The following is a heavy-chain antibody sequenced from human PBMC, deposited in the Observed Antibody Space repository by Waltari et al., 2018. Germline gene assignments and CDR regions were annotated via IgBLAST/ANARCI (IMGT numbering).Heavy chain of an antibody. Sequence: EVQLVQSGAEVKKPGESLKISCKGSGYSFTSYWIGWVRQMPGKGLEWMGIIYPGDSDTRYSPSFQGPVTISADKSISTAYLQWSSLKASDTAMYYWARRRGSTSRYWYFDLWGRGTLVTVSS. D-gene: IGHD2-2*01. J-gene: IGHJ2*01. CDR2: IYPGDSDT. CDR1: GYSFTSYW. V-gene: IGHV5-51*01. CDR3: ARRRGSTSRYWYFDL.